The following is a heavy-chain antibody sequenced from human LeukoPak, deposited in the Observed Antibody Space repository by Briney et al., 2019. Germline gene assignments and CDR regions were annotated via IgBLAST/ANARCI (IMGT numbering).Heavy chain of an antibody. CDR3: AHSSGYAYGLDY. CDR2: ISSSSSYI. CDR1: GFTFSDYA. V-gene: IGHV3-21*01. Sequence: GGSLRLSCAASGFTFSDYAMSWVRQAPGKGLEWVSSISSSSSYIYYADSMKGRFTISRDNAKNSLYLQMNSLRAEDTAIYYCAHSSGYAYGLDYWGQGTLDTVSS. D-gene: IGHD5-12*01. J-gene: IGHJ4*02.